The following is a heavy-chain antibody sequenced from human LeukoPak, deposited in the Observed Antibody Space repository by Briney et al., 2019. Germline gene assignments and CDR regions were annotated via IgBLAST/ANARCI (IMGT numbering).Heavy chain of an antibody. Sequence: GGSLRLSCAASGFTFSSYAMHWVRQAPGKGLEWVAVISYDGSNKYYADSVEGRFTISRDNSKNTLYLQMNSLRAEDTAVYYCARIDSSGWYYFDYWGQGTLVTVSS. V-gene: IGHV3-30-3*01. CDR1: GFTFSSYA. D-gene: IGHD6-19*01. CDR3: ARIDSSGWYYFDY. J-gene: IGHJ4*02. CDR2: ISYDGSNK.